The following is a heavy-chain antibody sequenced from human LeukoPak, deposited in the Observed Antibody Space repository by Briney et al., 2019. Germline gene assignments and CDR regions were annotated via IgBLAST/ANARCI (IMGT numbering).Heavy chain of an antibody. J-gene: IGHJ3*02. V-gene: IGHV3-23*01. D-gene: IGHD3-22*01. CDR3: AKPPGGYYDSSGHHDAFDI. CDR1: GFTFSSYA. CDR2: ISGSGGST. Sequence: GGSLRLSCAASGFTFSSYAMSWVRQAPGKGLEWVSAISGSGGSTYYADSVKGRFTISRDNSKNTLYLRMNSLRAEDTAVYYCAKPPGGYYDSSGHHDAFDIWGQGTMVTVSS.